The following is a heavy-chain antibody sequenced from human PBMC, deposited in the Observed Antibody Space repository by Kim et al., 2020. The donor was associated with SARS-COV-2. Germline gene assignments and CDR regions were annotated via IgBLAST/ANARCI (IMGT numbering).Heavy chain of an antibody. CDR3: ARDGDYVWGSYPQYYFDY. V-gene: IGHV1-46*01. D-gene: IGHD3-16*02. J-gene: IGHJ4*02. Sequence: QGRVTMTRETSTSTVYMELSSLRSEDTAVYYCARDGDYVWGSYPQYYFDYWGQGTLVTVSS.